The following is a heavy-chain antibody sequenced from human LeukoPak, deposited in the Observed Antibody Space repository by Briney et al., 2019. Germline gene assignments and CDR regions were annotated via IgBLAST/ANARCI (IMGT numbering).Heavy chain of an antibody. CDR3: ARERKKLILLGRRVDYHYMDV. CDR2: IYYSGST. CDR1: GGSISSYY. Sequence: SETLSLTCTVSGGSISSYYWSWIRQPPGKGLEWIGYIYYSGSTNYNPSLKSRVTISVDTSKNQFSLKLSSVTAADTAVYYCARERKKLILLGRRVDYHYMDVWGKGTTVTVSS. J-gene: IGHJ6*03. D-gene: IGHD2-15*01. V-gene: IGHV4-59*01.